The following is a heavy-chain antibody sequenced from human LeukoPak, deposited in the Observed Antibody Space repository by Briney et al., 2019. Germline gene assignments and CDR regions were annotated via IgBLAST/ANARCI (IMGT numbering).Heavy chain of an antibody. V-gene: IGHV3-21*01. CDR3: ARDAITMVRGVISP. J-gene: IGHJ5*02. Sequence: GGSLRLSCAASGFTFSSYSRNWVRQAPGKGLEWVSSISSSSSYIYYADSVKGRFTISRDNAKNSLYLQMNSLRAEDTAVYYCARDAITMVRGVISPWGQGTLVTVSS. CDR2: ISSSSSYI. CDR1: GFTFSSYS. D-gene: IGHD3-10*01.